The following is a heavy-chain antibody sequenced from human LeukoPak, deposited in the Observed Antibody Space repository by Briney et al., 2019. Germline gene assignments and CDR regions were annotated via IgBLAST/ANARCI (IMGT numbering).Heavy chain of an antibody. D-gene: IGHD3-22*01. CDR3: ARGLNYYDSSGYYYFDY. CDR1: GYTFTSYD. J-gene: IGHJ4*02. V-gene: IGHV1-8*01. CDR2: MNPKSGHI. Sequence: AASVKVSCKASGYTFTSYDINWVRQATGQGLEWMGWMNPKSGHIGYAQKLQGRVTMTTDTSTSTAYMELRSLRSDDTAVYYCARGLNYYDSSGYYYFDYWGQGTLVTVSS.